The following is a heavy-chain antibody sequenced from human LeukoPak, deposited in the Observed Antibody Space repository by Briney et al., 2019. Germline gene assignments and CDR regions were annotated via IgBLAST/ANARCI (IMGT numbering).Heavy chain of an antibody. CDR3: ARDLAKGRYFDY. D-gene: IGHD1-26*01. CDR1: GFTFSTYG. V-gene: IGHV3-33*01. J-gene: IGHJ4*02. CDR2: IWFDGSKI. Sequence: GMSLRLSCAASGFTFSTYGMHWVRQTPGKGLEWVAVIWFDGSKIYYTDSVKGRFTISRDNSKNTLFLQMNSLRAEDSGVYYCARDLAKGRYFDYWGQGTLVTVSS.